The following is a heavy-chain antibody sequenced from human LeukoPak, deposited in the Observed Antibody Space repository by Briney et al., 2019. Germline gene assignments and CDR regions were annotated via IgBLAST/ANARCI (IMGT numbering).Heavy chain of an antibody. CDR3: ATYANGILRLAGHRKGWFDR. Sequence: PETLSLTCAVYRGSLSVFYSSSIPHSPGKRLEWIGQINQFGSTHYNTSLKSRVTISVHTSTNQISLRLNCVTAAATAPSYCATYANGILRLAGHRKGWFDRWGQGTLVTVCS. CDR1: RGSLSVFY. V-gene: IGHV4-34*01. CDR2: INQFGST. J-gene: IGHJ5*02. D-gene: IGHD3-16*01.